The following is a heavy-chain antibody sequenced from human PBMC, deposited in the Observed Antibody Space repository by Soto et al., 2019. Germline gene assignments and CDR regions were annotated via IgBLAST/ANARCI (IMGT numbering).Heavy chain of an antibody. CDR3: AGGTDYIDH. CDR2: ILYDGSNK. Sequence: QVQLVESGGDVVQPGRSLRLSCAASGFTFSNYGMHWARQAPGKGLEWVAAILYDGSNKYYADSGKGRFTISRDNSKNMLDLQMHRLRAEDPAVYCCAGGTDYIDHCGQGTLVTGSS. CDR1: GFTFSNYG. J-gene: IGHJ4*02. V-gene: IGHV3-33*03. D-gene: IGHD1-26*01.